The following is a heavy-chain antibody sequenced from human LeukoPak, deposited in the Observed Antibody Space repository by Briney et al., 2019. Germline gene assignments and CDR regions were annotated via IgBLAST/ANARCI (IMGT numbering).Heavy chain of an antibody. J-gene: IGHJ6*03. D-gene: IGHD4-17*01. Sequence: SQTLSLTCIVSGDSISSGGNYWSWVRQPPGRGLEWIGYIYDSGRTYYSPSLESRVTISLDRSKTQFSLEVTSVTAADSAVYFCASGPADFGDYVEYYYMDVWGKGTTVTVSS. CDR2: IYDSGRT. V-gene: IGHV4-30-2*01. CDR3: ASGPADFGDYVEYYYMDV. CDR1: GDSISSGGNY.